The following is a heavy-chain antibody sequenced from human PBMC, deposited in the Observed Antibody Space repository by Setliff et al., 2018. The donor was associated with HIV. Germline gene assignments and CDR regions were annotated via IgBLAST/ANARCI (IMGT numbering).Heavy chain of an antibody. J-gene: IGHJ4*02. CDR2: IYRGGST. CDR1: TFSVSEYA. V-gene: IGHV3-53*01. D-gene: IGHD3-22*01. Sequence: HPGGSLRLSCAASTFSVSEYAMSWVRQAPGKGLEWVSVIYRGGSTYYADSVRGRFTISRDNSKNTLYLQMNSLGAEDTAVYYCAREVGDSSGYYYRNYYFDSWGQGTLVTVSS. CDR3: AREVGDSSGYYYRNYYFDS.